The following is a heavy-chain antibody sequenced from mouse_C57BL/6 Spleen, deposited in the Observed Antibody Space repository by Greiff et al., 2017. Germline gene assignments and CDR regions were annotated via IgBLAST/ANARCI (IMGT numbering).Heavy chain of an antibody. J-gene: IGHJ1*03. V-gene: IGHV1-15*01. CDR2: IDPETGGT. CDR3: TREQATTVVAHWYFDV. Sequence: VQLQQSGAELVRPGASVTLSCKASGYTFTDYEMHWVKQTPVHGLEWIGAIDPETGGTAYNQKFKGKAILTADKSSSTAYMELRSLTSEDSAVYYCTREQATTVVAHWYFDVWGTGTTVTVSS. D-gene: IGHD1-1*01. CDR1: GYTFTDYE.